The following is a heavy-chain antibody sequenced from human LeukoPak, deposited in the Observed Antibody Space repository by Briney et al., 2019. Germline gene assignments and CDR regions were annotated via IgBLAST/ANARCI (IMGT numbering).Heavy chain of an antibody. CDR3: AKGQYSSSWSSEPAFDP. CDR2: ISGSGGST. D-gene: IGHD6-13*01. J-gene: IGHJ5*02. Sequence: GGSLRLSCAASGFTFSSYAMSWVRQAPGKGLEWVSAISGSGGSTYCADSVKGRFTISRDNSKNTLYLQMNSLRAEDTAVYYCAKGQYSSSWSSEPAFDPWGQGTLATVSS. CDR1: GFTFSSYA. V-gene: IGHV3-23*01.